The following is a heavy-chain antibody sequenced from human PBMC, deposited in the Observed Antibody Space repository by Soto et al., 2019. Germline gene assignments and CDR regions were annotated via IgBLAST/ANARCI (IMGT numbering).Heavy chain of an antibody. J-gene: IGHJ4*02. CDR2: ISHSGST. CDR3: VRRGLLPCDY. V-gene: IGHV4-34*01. CDR1: GGSFSGYY. D-gene: IGHD2-15*01. Sequence: QVQLQQWGAGLLKPSETLSLTCAVYGGSFSGYYWSWIRQPPGKGLEWIGEISHSGSTNYNPPLKRRVTILVDTTKNQFSLQVTSVTAADTAVYYCVRRGLLPCDYWGQGMLVTVSS.